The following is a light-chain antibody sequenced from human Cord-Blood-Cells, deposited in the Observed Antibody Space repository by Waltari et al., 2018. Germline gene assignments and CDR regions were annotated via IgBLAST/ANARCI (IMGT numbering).Light chain of an antibody. V-gene: IGKV1-39*01. CDR1: QSISSY. Sequence: DIQMTQSPSSLSASVGDRVTITCRASQSISSYLNWYQQKPGKAPKLLIYAASSFQSGVPSSFSGSGSGTDCTLTISSLQPEDFATYYCQQSYSTPYTFGQGTKLEIK. CDR3: QQSYSTPYT. J-gene: IGKJ2*01. CDR2: AAS.